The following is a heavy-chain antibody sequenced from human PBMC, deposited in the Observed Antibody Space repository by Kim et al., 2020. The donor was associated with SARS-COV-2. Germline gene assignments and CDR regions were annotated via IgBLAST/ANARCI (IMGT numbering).Heavy chain of an antibody. Sequence: GGSLRLSCAASGFTFSSYAMSWVRQAPGKGLEWVSAISGSGGSTYYADSVKGRFTISRDNSKNTLYLQMNSLRAEDTAVYYCAKDLGGKGDIAEYFQHWGQGTLVTVSS. CDR1: GFTFSSYA. J-gene: IGHJ1*01. V-gene: IGHV3-23*01. CDR3: AKDLGGKGDIAEYFQH. D-gene: IGHD2-15*01. CDR2: ISGSGGST.